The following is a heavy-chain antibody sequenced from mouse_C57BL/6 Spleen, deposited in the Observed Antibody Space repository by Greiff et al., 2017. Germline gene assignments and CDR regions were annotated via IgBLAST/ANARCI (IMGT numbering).Heavy chain of an antibody. Sequence: QVQLQQPGAELVRPGSSVKLSCKASGYTFTSYWMHWVKQRPIQGLEWIGNIDPSDSETHYNQKFKDKATLTVDKSSSTAYMQLSSLTSEDSAVDYCARMGYSNFYAMDYWGQGTSVTVSS. CDR1: GYTFTSYW. CDR2: IDPSDSET. V-gene: IGHV1-52*01. J-gene: IGHJ4*01. D-gene: IGHD2-5*01. CDR3: ARMGYSNFYAMDY.